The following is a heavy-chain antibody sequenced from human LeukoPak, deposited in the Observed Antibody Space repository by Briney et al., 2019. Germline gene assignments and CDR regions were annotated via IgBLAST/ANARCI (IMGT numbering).Heavy chain of an antibody. D-gene: IGHD3-16*02. CDR3: ARDRSSYYYYYMDV. V-gene: IGHV4-59*01. CDR1: GGSINSYY. Sequence: PSETLSLTCTVSGGSINSYYWSWIRQPPRKGLEWIGYIYYSGSTNYDPSLKSRVTISVDTSKNQFSLKLSSVTAADTAVYYCARDRSSYYYYYMDVWGNGTTVTVSS. J-gene: IGHJ6*03. CDR2: IYYSGST.